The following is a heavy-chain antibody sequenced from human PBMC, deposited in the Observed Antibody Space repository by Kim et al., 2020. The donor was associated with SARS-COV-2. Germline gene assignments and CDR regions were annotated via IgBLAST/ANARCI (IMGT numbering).Heavy chain of an antibody. CDR1: GYTFTSYA. J-gene: IGHJ6*02. CDR3: SIPVVAGLWAV. CDR2: INAGNGNT. Sequence: ASVKVSCQASGYTFTSYAMHWVRQAPGQRLEWMGWINAGNGNTKYSQKFQGRVSFTRDTSASTAYMELSSLRSEDTAVYYCSIPVVAGLWAVWGQGTTVTVSS. V-gene: IGHV1-3*01. D-gene: IGHD2-15*01.